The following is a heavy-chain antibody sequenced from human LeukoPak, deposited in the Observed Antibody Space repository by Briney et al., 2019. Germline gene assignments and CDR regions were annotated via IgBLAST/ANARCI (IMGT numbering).Heavy chain of an antibody. CDR1: GESFSGYY. V-gene: IGHV4-34*01. Sequence: SETLSLTCAVYGESFSGYYWSWISQPPGKGLEWIGQMNHSGSTNYNPSLKSRVTISVDTSKNQFSLKLSSVTAADTAVYYCASGYCSSTSCLYYYYGMDVWGQGTTVTVSS. CDR3: ASGYCSSTSCLYYYYGMDV. CDR2: MNHSGST. D-gene: IGHD2-2*01. J-gene: IGHJ6*02.